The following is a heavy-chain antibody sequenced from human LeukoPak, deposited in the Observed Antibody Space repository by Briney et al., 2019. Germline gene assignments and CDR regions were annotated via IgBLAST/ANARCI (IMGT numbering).Heavy chain of an antibody. Sequence: ASVKVSCKASGYSFSDNGLNWVRQAPGQGLEWMGWISPYNGNTKYAENLEGRVTMTTDASTNTAYMELRSLTSDDTAVYYCAREGLGEYMAHDAFDLWGQGTMVIVSS. V-gene: IGHV1-18*04. J-gene: IGHJ3*01. CDR2: ISPYNGNT. CDR3: AREGLGEYMAHDAFDL. CDR1: GYSFSDNG. D-gene: IGHD3-16*01.